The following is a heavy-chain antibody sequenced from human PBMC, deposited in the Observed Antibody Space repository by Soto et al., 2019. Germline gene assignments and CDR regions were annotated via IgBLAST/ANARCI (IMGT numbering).Heavy chain of an antibody. J-gene: IGHJ5*02. CDR3: VRAAVAGKNWFDP. D-gene: IGHD6-19*01. CDR1: GFTFSSYS. V-gene: IGHV3-21*01. CDR2: ISSSSSYI. Sequence: GGSLRLSCAASGFTFSSYSMNWVRQAPGKGLEWVSSISSSSSYIHYADSVKGRFTISRDNAKNSLCLQMNSLRAEDTAVYYCVRAAVAGKNWFDPWGQGTLVTVSS.